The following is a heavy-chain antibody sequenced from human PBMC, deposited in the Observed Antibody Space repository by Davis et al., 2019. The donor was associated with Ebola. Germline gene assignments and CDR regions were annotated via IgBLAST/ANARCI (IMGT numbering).Heavy chain of an antibody. D-gene: IGHD6-19*01. J-gene: IGHJ6*02. V-gene: IGHV4-59*01. CDR2: IYYSGST. CDR1: AGSISSYY. Sequence: SETLSLTCPVSAGSISSYYWSWIRQPPGKGLEWIGYIYYSGSTNYNPSLKSRVTISVDTSKNQFSLKLSSVTAADTAVYYCARAQWLGGGDYYYYGMDVWGQGTTVTVSS. CDR3: ARAQWLGGGDYYYYGMDV.